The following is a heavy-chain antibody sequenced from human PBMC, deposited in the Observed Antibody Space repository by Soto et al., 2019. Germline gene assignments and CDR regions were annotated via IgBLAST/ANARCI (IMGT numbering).Heavy chain of an antibody. CDR3: AREGSIFGVAPRWFDP. CDR1: GFTFTTYG. D-gene: IGHD3-3*01. CDR2: MWYDGSNK. Sequence: GGSLRLSCAASGFTFTTYGMHWVRQPPGKGLEWVALMWYDGSNKYYADSVKGRFTISRDDSKNTLYLQMNSLRVEDTAVYYCAREGSIFGVAPRWFDPWGQGTLVTVSS. J-gene: IGHJ5*02. V-gene: IGHV3-33*01.